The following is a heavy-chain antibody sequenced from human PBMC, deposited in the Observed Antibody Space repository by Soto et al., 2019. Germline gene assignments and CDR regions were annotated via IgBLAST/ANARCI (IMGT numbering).Heavy chain of an antibody. V-gene: IGHV3-48*03. Sequence: GGSLRLSCAASGFTFSSYEMNWVRQAPGKGLEWVSYISSSGSTIYYADSVKGRFTISRDNAKNSLYLQMNSLRAEDTAVYYCARDQKFWSGYYMRYYYYGMDVWGQGTTLTVSS. CDR3: ARDQKFWSGYYMRYYYYGMDV. J-gene: IGHJ6*02. CDR1: GFTFSSYE. D-gene: IGHD3-3*01. CDR2: ISSSGSTI.